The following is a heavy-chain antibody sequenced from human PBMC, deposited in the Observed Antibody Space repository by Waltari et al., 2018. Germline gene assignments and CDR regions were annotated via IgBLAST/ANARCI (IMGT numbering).Heavy chain of an antibody. CDR3: ARELVVGATTGAFDI. V-gene: IGHV1-2*04. D-gene: IGHD1-26*01. Sequence: QVQLVQSGAEVKKPGASVTVSCKASGYTFTGYYMHWLLQAPGQGLEWMGWINPNSGGTNYAQKFQGWVTMTRDTSISTAYMELSRLRSDDTAVYYCARELVVGATTGAFDIWGQGTMVTVSS. CDR1: GYTFTGYY. J-gene: IGHJ3*02. CDR2: INPNSGGT.